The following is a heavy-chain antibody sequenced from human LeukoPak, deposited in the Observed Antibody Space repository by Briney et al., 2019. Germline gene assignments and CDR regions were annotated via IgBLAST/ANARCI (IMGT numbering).Heavy chain of an antibody. CDR2: IYTSGST. CDR3: ARGSSWYGTGGFDY. D-gene: IGHD6-13*01. CDR1: GGSISSSSYY. J-gene: IGHJ4*02. Sequence: PSETLSLTCTVSGGSISSSSYYWSWIRQPAGKGLEWIGRIYTSGSTNYNPSLKSRVTISVDKSKNQFSLKLSSVTAADTAVYYCARGSSWYGTGGFDYWGQGTLVTVSS. V-gene: IGHV4-61*02.